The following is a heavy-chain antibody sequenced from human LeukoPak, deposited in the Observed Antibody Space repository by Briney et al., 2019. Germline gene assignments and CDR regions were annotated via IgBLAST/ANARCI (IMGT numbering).Heavy chain of an antibody. V-gene: IGHV3-7*01. CDR1: GFTFSSYW. J-gene: IGHJ6*03. Sequence: GGSLRLSCAASGFTFSSYWMSWVRQAPGKGLEGVANIKQDGSAKYYVDSVKGRFTISRDNAKNSLYLQMNSLRAEDTAVYYCAREDYISSWYPHYYMAVWGKGTTVTISS. CDR3: AREDYISSWYPHYYMAV. CDR2: IKQDGSAK. D-gene: IGHD6-13*01.